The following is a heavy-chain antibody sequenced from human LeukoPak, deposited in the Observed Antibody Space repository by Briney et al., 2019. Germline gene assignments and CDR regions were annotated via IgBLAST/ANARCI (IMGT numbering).Heavy chain of an antibody. CDR2: ISGSGGST. Sequence: PGGSLRLSCAPSGFTFGTYTFSSYAMSWVPQAPGKGLEWVSAISGSGGSTYYADSVKGRFTVSRDNPKNTLYLQINSLRAEDTAVYYCVKGDSYDSSGYPTWYFDLWGRGTLVTVSS. CDR1: GFTFGTYTFSSYA. J-gene: IGHJ2*01. V-gene: IGHV3-23*01. D-gene: IGHD3-22*01. CDR3: VKGDSYDSSGYPTWYFDL.